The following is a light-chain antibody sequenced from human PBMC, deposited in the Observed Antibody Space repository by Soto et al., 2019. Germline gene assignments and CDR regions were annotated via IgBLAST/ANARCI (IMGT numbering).Light chain of an antibody. CDR1: NIGSKS. CDR2: YDS. Sequence: SYELTQPPSVSVAPGKTARITCGGNNIGSKSVHWYQQKPGQAPVLVIYYDSDRPSGIPERLSGSNSGNTATLTSSRVEAGDEADYYCQVWDSSSDHVVFGGGTKLTVL. J-gene: IGLJ2*01. CDR3: QVWDSSSDHVV. V-gene: IGLV3-21*04.